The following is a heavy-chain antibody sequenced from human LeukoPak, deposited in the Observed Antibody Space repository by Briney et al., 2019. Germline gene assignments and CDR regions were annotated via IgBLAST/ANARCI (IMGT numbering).Heavy chain of an antibody. CDR1: GFSFSDEY. CDR2: ISASGSYT. CDR3: TTGNYYDTKPDI. J-gene: IGHJ3*02. D-gene: IGHD3-22*01. Sequence: GGSLRLSCAASGFSFSDEYMSWIRQAPGQGPEWISYISASGSYTNYADSVKGRFTISRDNAKNSLHLQMNSLKTEDTAVYYCTTGNYYDTKPDIWGQGTMVTVSS. V-gene: IGHV3-11*05.